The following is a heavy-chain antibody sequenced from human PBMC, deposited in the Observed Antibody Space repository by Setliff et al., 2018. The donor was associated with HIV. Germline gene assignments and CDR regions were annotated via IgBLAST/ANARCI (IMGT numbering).Heavy chain of an antibody. CDR2: INPSGGRT. V-gene: IGHV1-46*01. CDR3: ARGSPIVWFGEFLYPEIDY. J-gene: IGHJ4*02. Sequence: ASVKVSCKAPENTFSNYYLHWVRQAPGQGLEWMGIINPSGGRTNYAQIFKGRLTITADESTSTAHMELVGLTSEDTAVYYCARGSPIVWFGEFLYPEIDYWGQGSLVTVSS. CDR1: ENTFSNYY. D-gene: IGHD3-10*01.